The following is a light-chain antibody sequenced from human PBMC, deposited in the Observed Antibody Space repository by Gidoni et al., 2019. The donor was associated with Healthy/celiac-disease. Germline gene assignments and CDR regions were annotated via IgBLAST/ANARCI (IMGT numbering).Light chain of an antibody. Sequence: DLVMNQTPDALAVSLGERATINCKSSQSVLYSSNNKNYLAWYQQKPGQPPKLLIYWASTRESGVPDRFSGSGSGTDFTLTISSLQAEDVAVYYCQQYYSTPPAFGQGTKLEIK. J-gene: IGKJ2*01. CDR1: QSVLYSSNNKNY. CDR3: QQYYSTPPA. V-gene: IGKV4-1*01. CDR2: WAS.